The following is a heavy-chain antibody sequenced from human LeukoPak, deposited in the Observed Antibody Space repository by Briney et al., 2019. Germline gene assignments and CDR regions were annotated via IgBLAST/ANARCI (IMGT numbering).Heavy chain of an antibody. CDR2: ISAYNGNT. V-gene: IGHV1-18*01. D-gene: IGHD3-22*01. J-gene: IGHJ4*02. Sequence: GASVKVSCKASGYTFTSYGISWVRQAPGQGLEWMGWISAYNGNTDYARNLQGRVTMTTETSTSTAYMELRSLRSDDTAVYFCARHSSHAHFDYWGQGTLVTVSS. CDR1: GYTFTSYG. CDR3: ARHSSHAHFDY.